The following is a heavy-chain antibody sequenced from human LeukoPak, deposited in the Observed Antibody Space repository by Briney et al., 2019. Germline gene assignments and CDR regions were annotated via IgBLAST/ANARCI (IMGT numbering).Heavy chain of an antibody. CDR2: IYTSGST. D-gene: IGHD2-21*02. CDR3: ARDSCGVDCYEDDAFDI. CDR1: GGSISSYY. V-gene: IGHV4-4*07. J-gene: IGHJ3*02. Sequence: PETLSLTCTVSGGSISSYYWSWIRQPAGKGLEWIGRIYTSGSTNYNPSLKRRVTMSVDTSKNQFSLKLSSVTAADTAVYYCARDSCGVDCYEDDAFDIWGQGTMVTVSS.